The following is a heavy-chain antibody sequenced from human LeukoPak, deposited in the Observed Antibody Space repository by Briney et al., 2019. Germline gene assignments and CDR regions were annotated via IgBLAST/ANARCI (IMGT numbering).Heavy chain of an antibody. CDR2: ISYDGSNK. V-gene: IGHV3-30*03. CDR1: GFTFSSYG. Sequence: GGSLRLSCAASGFTFSSYGMHWVRQAPGKGLEWVAVISYDGSNKYYADSVKGRFTISRDNSKNTLYLQINSLRAEDTAVYYCATSRGISYWGQGTLVTVSS. D-gene: IGHD3-10*01. J-gene: IGHJ4*02. CDR3: ATSRGISY.